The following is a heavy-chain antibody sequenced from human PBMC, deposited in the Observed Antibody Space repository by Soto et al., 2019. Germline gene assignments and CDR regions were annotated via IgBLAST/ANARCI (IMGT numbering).Heavy chain of an antibody. J-gene: IGHJ5*02. V-gene: IGHV4-39*01. D-gene: IGHD1-1*01. Sequence: QLQLQESGPGLVKPSETLSLTCTVSGGSISDDTYYWGWIRQPPGKGLEWIGSIYYSGTSSYNPSLESRVARSVDTSKKQLSLRLMSVTAADTAVYYCARLQCLSPNCVPLGPWGQGTLVIVSS. CDR2: IYYSGTS. CDR1: GGSISDDTYY. CDR3: ARLQCLSPNCVPLGP.